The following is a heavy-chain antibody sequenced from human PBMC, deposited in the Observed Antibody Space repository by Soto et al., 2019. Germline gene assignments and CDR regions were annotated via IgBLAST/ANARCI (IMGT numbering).Heavy chain of an antibody. J-gene: IGHJ3*02. V-gene: IGHV4-59*01. D-gene: IGHD4-17*01. CDR2: IYYSGST. Sequence: SETLSLTCTVSGGSISSYYWSWIRQPPGKGLEWIGYIYYSGSTNYNPSLKSRVTISVDTSKNQFSLKLSSVTAADTAVYYCAGHDYGDYSRGGDAFDIWGQGTMVTVSS. CDR1: GGSISSYY. CDR3: AGHDYGDYSRGGDAFDI.